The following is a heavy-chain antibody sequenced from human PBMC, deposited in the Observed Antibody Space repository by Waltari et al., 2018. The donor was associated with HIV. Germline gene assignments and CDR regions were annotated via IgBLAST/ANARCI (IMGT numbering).Heavy chain of an antibody. CDR3: ARGGCSGGTCYSKSFDL. D-gene: IGHD2-15*01. CDR1: GGTFGSYT. V-gene: IGHV1-69*06. J-gene: IGHJ3*01. CDR2: VVPMFGTV. Sequence: QVQLVQSGAEVKQPESSVKVSCKASGGTFGSYTITWGRQAPGQGPEWMGWVVPMFGTVTYAQKFQGRVTMTADKSTSTVYLELSSLRSEDTAVYYCARGGCSGGTCYSKSFDLWGQGTMVTVSS.